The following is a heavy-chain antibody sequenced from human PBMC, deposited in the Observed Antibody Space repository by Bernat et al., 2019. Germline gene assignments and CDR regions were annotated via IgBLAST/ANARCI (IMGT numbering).Heavy chain of an antibody. Sequence: EVQLLESGGGLVQPGGSLRLSCAASGFTFSSYAMSWVRQAPGKGLEWVSAISGSGGSTYYADSVKGRFTISRDNSKNTLYLQMNSLRAEDTAVYYCAKVLREPKEAWLVTGANYYFDYWGQGTLVTVSS. D-gene: IGHD4/OR15-4a*01. CDR2: ISGSGGST. V-gene: IGHV3-23*01. J-gene: IGHJ4*02. CDR1: GFTFSSYA. CDR3: AKVLREPKEAWLVTGANYYFDY.